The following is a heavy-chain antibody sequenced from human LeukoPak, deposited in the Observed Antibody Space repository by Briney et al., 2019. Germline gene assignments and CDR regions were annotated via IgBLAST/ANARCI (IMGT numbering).Heavy chain of an antibody. CDR1: GFTFSNYW. V-gene: IGHV3-64D*06. D-gene: IGHD3-10*01. J-gene: IGHJ4*02. CDR3: VKDEGGSGSYPDL. CDR2: ISSNGGST. Sequence: GGSLSRSCAASGFTFSNYWVHWVRQAPGKGLEYVSAISSNGGSTYYADSVKCRFTISRDNSKNTLYLQMSSLRAEDTAVYYCVKDEGGSGSYPDLWGPGNLVTVSS.